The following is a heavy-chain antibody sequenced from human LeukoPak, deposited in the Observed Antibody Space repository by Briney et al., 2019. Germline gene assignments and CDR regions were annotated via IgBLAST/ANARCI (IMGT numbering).Heavy chain of an antibody. V-gene: IGHV1-3*01. CDR3: ARISGEMATINPFQH. CDR2: INAGNGNT. Sequence: GASVKVSSKASGYTFTSYAMHWVRQAPGQRLEWMGWINAGNGNTKYSQKFQGRVTIARDTSASTAYMELSSLRSEDTAVYYCARISGEMATINPFQHWGQGTLVTVSS. D-gene: IGHD5-24*01. J-gene: IGHJ1*01. CDR1: GYTFTSYA.